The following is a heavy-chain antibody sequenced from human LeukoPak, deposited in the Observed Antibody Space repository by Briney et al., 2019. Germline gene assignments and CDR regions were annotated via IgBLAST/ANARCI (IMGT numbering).Heavy chain of an antibody. J-gene: IGHJ4*02. CDR3: ARPYYDSSAPPYDY. V-gene: IGHV1-18*01. CDR1: GYTFTSYG. Sequence: AASVKVSCKASGYTFTSYGISWVRQAPGQGLEWMGWISAYNGNTNYAQKLQGRVTMTTDTSTSTAYMDLRSLRSDDTAVYYCARPYYDSSAPPYDYWGQGTLVTVSS. CDR2: ISAYNGNT. D-gene: IGHD3-22*01.